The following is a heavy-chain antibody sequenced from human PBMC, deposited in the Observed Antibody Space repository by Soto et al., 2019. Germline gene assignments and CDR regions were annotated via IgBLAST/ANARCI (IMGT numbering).Heavy chain of an antibody. D-gene: IGHD6-19*01. V-gene: IGHV3-23*01. CDR2: ISGSGGST. CDR1: GFTFSSYA. Sequence: GGSLRLSCAASGFTFSSYAMSWVRQAPGKGLEWVSAISGSGGSTYYADSVKGRFTISRDNSKNTLYLQMNSLRAEDTAVYYCAKDALKFKAIAVAGFDYWGQGTLVTVSS. CDR3: AKDALKFKAIAVAGFDY. J-gene: IGHJ4*02.